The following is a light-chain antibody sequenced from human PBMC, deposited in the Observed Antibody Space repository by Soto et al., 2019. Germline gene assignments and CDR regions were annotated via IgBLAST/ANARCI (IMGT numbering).Light chain of an antibody. V-gene: IGKV1-17*01. CDR3: LQHNNYPLT. J-gene: IGKJ1*01. CDR2: VAS. Sequence: DIQMTPSPSSLSASVGDRVTITCRASQAIRNDVGWYQQKPGKDPKRLIYVASRLESGVPSRFSGSGFGTEFTLTISGLQPEDFATYYCLQHNNYPLTFGQGTRVEIK. CDR1: QAIRND.